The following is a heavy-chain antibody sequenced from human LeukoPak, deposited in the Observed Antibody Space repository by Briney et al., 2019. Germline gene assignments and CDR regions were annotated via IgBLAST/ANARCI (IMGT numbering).Heavy chain of an antibody. D-gene: IGHD3-16*01. J-gene: IGHJ6*03. CDR1: GSGFTFGNSA. CDR3: AKDGSWGDYYFYFYMDV. Sequence: GGSLRLSCEASGSGFTFGNSALSWVRQAPGKGLEWVLGISGSGYYTYYADSVKGRFTTSRDNSKNTLYIEMNSLRAEDTAVYYCAKDGSWGDYYFYFYMDVWGKGTTVTVSS. V-gene: IGHV3-23*01. CDR2: ISGSGYYT.